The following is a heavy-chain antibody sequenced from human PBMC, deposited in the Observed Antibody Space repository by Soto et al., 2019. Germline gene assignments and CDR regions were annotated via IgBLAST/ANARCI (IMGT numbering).Heavy chain of an antibody. Sequence: ETLSLTCTVSGGSISSSSYYWGWIRQPPGKGLEWIGSIYYSGSTYYNSSLKSRVTISVDTSKNQFSLKLSSVTAADTAVYYCASQASPYYYYGMDVWGQGTTVTVS. CDR3: ASQASPYYYYGMDV. V-gene: IGHV4-39*01. CDR1: GGSISSSSYY. J-gene: IGHJ6*02. CDR2: IYYSGST.